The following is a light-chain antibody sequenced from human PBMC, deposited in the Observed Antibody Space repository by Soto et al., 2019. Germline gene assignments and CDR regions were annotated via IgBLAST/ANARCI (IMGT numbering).Light chain of an antibody. J-gene: IGLJ1*01. CDR3: SSYTSSSTLEV. Sequence: QSALTQPASLSGSPGQSITISCTGTSSDIGAYDYVSWFQQHPGKAPKLMISEVNNRPSGVSNRFSGSKSGNTAYLTISGLQVEDEAEYYCSSYTSSSTLEVFGTGTKVTVL. CDR1: SSDIGAYDY. V-gene: IGLV2-14*01. CDR2: EVN.